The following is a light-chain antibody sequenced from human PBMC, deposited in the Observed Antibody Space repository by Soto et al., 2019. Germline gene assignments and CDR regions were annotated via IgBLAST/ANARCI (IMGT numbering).Light chain of an antibody. CDR2: WAS. V-gene: IGKV4-1*01. CDR1: QSVLYSSNNKNY. J-gene: IGKJ1*01. CDR3: QQYYGTSWT. Sequence: DIVMTQSPDSLAVSLGERATINCKSSQSVLYSSNNKNYLAWFQQKPGQPPKLLIYWASTRESGVPDRFSGSGSGTDFTLTISSLQAEDAAVYYCQQYYGTSWTFGQGTQVEIK.